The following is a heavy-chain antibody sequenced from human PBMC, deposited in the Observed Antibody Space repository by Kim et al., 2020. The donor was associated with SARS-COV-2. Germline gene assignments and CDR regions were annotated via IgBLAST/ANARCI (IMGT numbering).Heavy chain of an antibody. V-gene: IGHV3-48*02. CDR3: AGPGLTSTPHLGY. D-gene: IGHD5-12*01. Sequence: YAGYVKDRFTIARGNAKNSLYLEMNSLRDEDTAVYYCAGPGLTSTPHLGYWGQGTLVTVSS. J-gene: IGHJ4*02.